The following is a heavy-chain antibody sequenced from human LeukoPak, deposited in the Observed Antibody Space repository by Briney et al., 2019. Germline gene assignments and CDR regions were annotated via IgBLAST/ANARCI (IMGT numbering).Heavy chain of an antibody. V-gene: IGHV4-59*01. CDR3: ASFSSDGSGYDY. Sequence: SETLSLTCTVSGGSISSYYWSWIRQPPGKGLEWIGDIYYSGSTNYNPSLKSRVTISVDTSKNQFSLKLSSVTAADTAVYYCASFSSDGSGYDYWGQGTLVTVSS. J-gene: IGHJ4*02. CDR2: IYYSGST. D-gene: IGHD3-10*01. CDR1: GGSISSYY.